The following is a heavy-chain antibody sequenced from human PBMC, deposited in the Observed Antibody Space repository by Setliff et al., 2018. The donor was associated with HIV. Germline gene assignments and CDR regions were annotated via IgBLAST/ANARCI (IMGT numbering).Heavy chain of an antibody. CDR1: GGSFSDYY. J-gene: IGHJ4*02. CDR3: VRQGHWYIPWYFDY. CDR2: IYYSGSA. D-gene: IGHD1-20*01. V-gene: IGHV4-34*01. Sequence: PSETLSLTCAVYGGSFSDYYMTWIRQAPGKGLEWIGCIYYSGSAYYNPSLQRRVTISVDTSKNHISLHLSSVTAADTAVYYCVRQGHWYIPWYFDYWGQGALVTVSS.